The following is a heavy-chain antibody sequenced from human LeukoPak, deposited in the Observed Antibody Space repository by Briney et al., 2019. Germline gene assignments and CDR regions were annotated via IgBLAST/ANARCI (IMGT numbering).Heavy chain of an antibody. D-gene: IGHD2-15*01. Sequence: ASVKVSCKVSGYTLTEFSIHWVRQAPGKGLEWMGGSDPEDGETIYAQKFQGRVTMTEDTSTDTAYMELSSLRSEDTAVYYCATGDINTLPDRYYFYMDVWGKGTTVTVSS. CDR3: ATGDINTLPDRYYFYMDV. CDR1: GYTLTEFS. CDR2: SDPEDGET. V-gene: IGHV1-24*01. J-gene: IGHJ6*03.